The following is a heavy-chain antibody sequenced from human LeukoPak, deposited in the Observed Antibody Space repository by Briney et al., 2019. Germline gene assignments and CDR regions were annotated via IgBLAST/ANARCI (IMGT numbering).Heavy chain of an antibody. CDR1: GGSISSYY. Sequence: PSETLSLTCTVSGGSISSYYWSWIRQPPGKGLEWIGYIYYSGSTNYNPSLKSRVTISVDTSKNQFTLKLSSVTAADTAVYYCARVQRNYDILTGYYTYYFDYWGQGTLVTVSS. CDR3: ARVQRNYDILTGYYTYYFDY. V-gene: IGHV4-59*12. CDR2: IYYSGST. J-gene: IGHJ4*02. D-gene: IGHD3-9*01.